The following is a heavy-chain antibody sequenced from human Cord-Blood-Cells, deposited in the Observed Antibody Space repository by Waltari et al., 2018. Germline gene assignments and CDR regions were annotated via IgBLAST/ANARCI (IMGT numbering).Heavy chain of an antibody. CDR1: GGSISSYY. CDR3: ARDCTNGVCYTDDAFDI. J-gene: IGHJ3*02. V-gene: IGHV4-59*01. CDR2: IYYSGST. D-gene: IGHD2-8*01. Sequence: QVQLQESGPGLVKPSETLSLTCTVSGGSISSYYWSWIRQPPGKGLEWIGYIYYSGSTNYNPDLRSRVTISVDTSKNQFSLKLSSVTAADTAVYYCARDCTNGVCYTDDAFDIWGQGTMVTVSS.